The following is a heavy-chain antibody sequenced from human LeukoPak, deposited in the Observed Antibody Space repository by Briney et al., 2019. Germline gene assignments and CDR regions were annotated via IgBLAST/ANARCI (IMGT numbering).Heavy chain of an antibody. CDR1: GFTFSSYA. J-gene: IGHJ4*02. D-gene: IGHD2-8*01. CDR3: ARDQAHCNHGVCPRTPGMYYFDN. CDR2: ISGSGGST. Sequence: GGSLRLSCAASGFTFSSYAMSWVRQAPGKGLEWVSAISGSGGSTYYADSVKGRFTISRDNSKNTLYLQMNSLRAEDTAVYYCARDQAHCNHGVCPRTPGMYYFDNWGQGTLVTVSS. V-gene: IGHV3-23*01.